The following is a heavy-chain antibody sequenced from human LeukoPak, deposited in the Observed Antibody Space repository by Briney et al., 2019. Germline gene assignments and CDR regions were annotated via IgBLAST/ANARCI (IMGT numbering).Heavy chain of an antibody. CDR1: GYAFTSYG. V-gene: IGHV1-18*01. J-gene: IGHJ3*02. CDR3: ARDRVTTMVQFDI. CDR2: ISTYNGNT. D-gene: IGHD3-10*01. Sequence: GASVKVSCKASGYAFTSYGISWVRQAPGQGLEWMGWISTYNGNTNYAQKLQGRVTMTTDTSTSTAYMELRSLRSDDTAVYYCARDRVTTMVQFDIWGQGTMVTVSS.